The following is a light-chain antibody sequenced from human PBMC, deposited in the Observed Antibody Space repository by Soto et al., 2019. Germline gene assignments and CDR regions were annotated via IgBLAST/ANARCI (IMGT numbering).Light chain of an antibody. CDR3: QVWDIMTDNYV. CDR1: NIGNKR. V-gene: IGLV3-21*04. J-gene: IGLJ1*01. Sequence: SYELTQPPSVSVATEMTATITCGGDNIGNKRVHWYRQKPGQAPVLVISYDSDRPSGIPERFSGSNSGNTATLTISRVEDGDEADYYCQVWDIMTDNYVFGPGTKVTVL. CDR2: YDS.